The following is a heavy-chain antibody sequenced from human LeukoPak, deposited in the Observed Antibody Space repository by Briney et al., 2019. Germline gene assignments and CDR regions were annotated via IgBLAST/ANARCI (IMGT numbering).Heavy chain of an antibody. V-gene: IGHV1-18*01. CDR1: GYTFTSYG. CDR2: ISAYNGNT. J-gene: IGHJ6*03. D-gene: IGHD3-10*01. CDR3: ARGGFGELLYDYYYYYMDV. Sequence: ASVKVSCKASGYTFTSYGISWVRQAPGQGLEWMGWISAYNGNTNYAQKLQGGVTMTTDTSTSTAYMELRSLRSDDTAVYYCARGGFGELLYDYYYYYMDVWGKGTTVTVSS.